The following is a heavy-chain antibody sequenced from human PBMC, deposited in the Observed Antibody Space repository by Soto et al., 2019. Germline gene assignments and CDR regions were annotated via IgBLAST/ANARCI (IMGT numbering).Heavy chain of an antibody. D-gene: IGHD6-13*01. CDR2: TYYRSKWYN. CDR3: ARDRSIAAAGGAWYYFDY. CDR1: GDSVSSNSAA. J-gene: IGHJ4*02. V-gene: IGHV6-1*01. Sequence: QTLSLTCVISGDSVSSNSAAWNWSRQSPSRGLEWLGRTYYRSKWYNDYAVSVKSRITINPDTSKNQFSLQLNSVTPEDTAVNYCARDRSIAAAGGAWYYFDYWGQGTLVTVSS.